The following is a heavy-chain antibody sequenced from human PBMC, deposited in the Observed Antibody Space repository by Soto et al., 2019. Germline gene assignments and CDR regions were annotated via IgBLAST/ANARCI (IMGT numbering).Heavy chain of an antibody. D-gene: IGHD2-15*01. CDR3: ARDARYCSGGSCYQYNWFDP. J-gene: IGHJ5*02. V-gene: IGHV1-2*04. Sequence: ASVKVSCKASGYTFTGYYMHWVRQAPGQGLERMGWINPNSGGTNYAQKFQGWVTMTRDTSISTAYMELSRLRSDDTAVYYCARDARYCSGGSCYQYNWFDPWGQGTLVTVSS. CDR2: INPNSGGT. CDR1: GYTFTGYY.